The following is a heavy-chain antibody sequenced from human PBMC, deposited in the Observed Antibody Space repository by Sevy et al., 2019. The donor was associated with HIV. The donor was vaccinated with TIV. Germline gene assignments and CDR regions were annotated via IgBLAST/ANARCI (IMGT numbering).Heavy chain of an antibody. CDR3: TTVGRYYYGSGSYLSSYGMDA. D-gene: IGHD3-10*01. J-gene: IGHJ6*02. V-gene: IGHV3-15*01. CDR2: IKSKTDGGTT. CDR1: GFTFSNAW. Sequence: GGSLRLSCVASGFTFSNAWMSWVRQAPGKGLEWVGRIKSKTDGGTTDYASPVKGRVTISRDDSKNTLYLQMNSLKTEDTAVYYCTTVGRYYYGSGSYLSSYGMDAWGQGTTVTVSS.